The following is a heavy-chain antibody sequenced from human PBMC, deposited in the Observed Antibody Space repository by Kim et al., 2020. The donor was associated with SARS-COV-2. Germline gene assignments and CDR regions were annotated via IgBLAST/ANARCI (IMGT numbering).Heavy chain of an antibody. J-gene: IGHJ6*02. Sequence: GGSLRLSCAASGFTFGDYAMHWVRQAPGKGLEWVSGISWNSGSIGYADSVKGRFTISRDNAKNSLYLQMNSLRAEDTALYYCAKGAYGDYYYGMDVWGQGTTVTVSS. D-gene: IGHD4-17*01. CDR2: ISWNSGSI. CDR1: GFTFGDYA. CDR3: AKGAYGDYYYGMDV. V-gene: IGHV3-9*01.